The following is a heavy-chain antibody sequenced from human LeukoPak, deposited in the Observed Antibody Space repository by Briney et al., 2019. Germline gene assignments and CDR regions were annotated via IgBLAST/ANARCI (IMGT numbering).Heavy chain of an antibody. V-gene: IGHV4-39*07. J-gene: IGHJ1*01. D-gene: IGHD2-8*02. CDR3: ARDLVGLTKYFHY. CDR1: GGSITSNCYY. Sequence: SETLSLTCTVSGGSITSNCYYWAWIRQPPGKGLEWIGTIDYSGSTYYSPSLMSRVTISMDTSNNHFSLWLSSVTAADTALYYCARDLVGLTKYFHYWGQGTLVTVSS. CDR2: IDYSGST.